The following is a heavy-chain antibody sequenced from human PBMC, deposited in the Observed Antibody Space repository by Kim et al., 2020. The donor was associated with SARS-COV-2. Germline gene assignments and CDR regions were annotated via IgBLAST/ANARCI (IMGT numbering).Heavy chain of an antibody. D-gene: IGHD5-12*01. CDR2: IDGGDGTT. CDR3: KEGGGGWK. V-gene: IGHV3-23*01. CDR1: GFTFTGYA. J-gene: IGHJ6*01. Sequence: GGSLRLSCTTSGFTFTGYAMSWVRQAPRKGLEWVSSIDGGDGTTYYVDSVRGRSTISRNKYKNTQYLKMSTLREDKTAVYYGKEGGGGWKRGHG.